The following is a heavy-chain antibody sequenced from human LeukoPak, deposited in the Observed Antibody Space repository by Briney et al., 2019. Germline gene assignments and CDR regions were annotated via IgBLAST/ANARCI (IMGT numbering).Heavy chain of an antibody. D-gene: IGHD6-13*01. J-gene: IGHJ4*02. V-gene: IGHV3-23*01. CDR2: ISSSGGDT. CDR3: AKGSLGSWYFFDY. CDR1: GFTFSKLA. Sequence: GGSLRLSCAASGFTFSKLAMSWVRQAPGKGPEWVSTISSSGGDTYYADSVKGRFTVSRDNSKNTLFLQMDSLRAEDTALYYCAKGSLGSWYFFDYWGQGTLVTVSS.